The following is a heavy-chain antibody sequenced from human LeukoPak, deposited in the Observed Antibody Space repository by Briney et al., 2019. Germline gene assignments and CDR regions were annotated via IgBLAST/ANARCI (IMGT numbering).Heavy chain of an antibody. CDR3: ARHLSFPRPYTIFARNDAFDI. V-gene: IGHV4-39*01. Sequence: SETLSLTCTVSGGSISSSSYYWGWIRQPPGRGLEWIGSIYYSGSTYYNPSLKSRVTISVDTSKNQFSLKLSSVTAADTAVYYCARHLSFPRPYTIFARNDAFDIWGQGTMVTVSS. D-gene: IGHD3-9*01. CDR1: GGSISSSSYY. J-gene: IGHJ3*02. CDR2: IYYSGST.